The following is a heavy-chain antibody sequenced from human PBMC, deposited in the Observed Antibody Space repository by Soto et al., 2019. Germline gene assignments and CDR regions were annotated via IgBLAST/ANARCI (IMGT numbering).Heavy chain of an antibody. CDR2: NNYRGDT. CDR1: GASISNPGYS. J-gene: IGHJ5*02. Sequence: QVQLQESGPGLVKPSQTLSLTCAVSGASISNPGYSWTWIRQHPGGGLEWLGSNNYRGDTYYNPSLKSRMTISLDTSKNQSALWLTSVTAADTAVYYCTRGGSGWKALNWFDPWGQGTQVTVSS. D-gene: IGHD6-19*01. V-gene: IGHV4-31*11. CDR3: TRGGSGWKALNWFDP.